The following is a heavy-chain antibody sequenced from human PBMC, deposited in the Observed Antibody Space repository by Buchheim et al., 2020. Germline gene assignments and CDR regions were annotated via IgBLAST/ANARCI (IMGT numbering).Heavy chain of an antibody. V-gene: IGHV4-30-4*01. J-gene: IGHJ6*02. CDR1: GGSISSGDYY. Sequence: QVQLQESGPGLVKPSQTLSLTCTVSGGSISSGDYYWSWIRQPPGKGLEWIGYIYYSGSTYYNPSLKSRVPISVDTSKNQFSLKLSSVTAADTAVYYCARDHSRGDYVPSYYYGMDVWGQGTT. CDR3: ARDHSRGDYVPSYYYGMDV. D-gene: IGHD4-17*01. CDR2: IYYSGST.